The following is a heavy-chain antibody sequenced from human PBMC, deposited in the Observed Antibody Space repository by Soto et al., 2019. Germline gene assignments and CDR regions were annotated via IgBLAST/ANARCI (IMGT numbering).Heavy chain of an antibody. D-gene: IGHD2-21*02. CDR3: AKEMGVVSATSDY. V-gene: IGHV3-21*01. J-gene: IGHJ4*02. CDR1: GFTFSSST. CDR2: ISSSSSYI. Sequence: GGSLRLSCAASGFTFSSSTMNWVRQAPGKGLEWVSSISSSSSYIYYADSVKGRFTISRDSAKNSLYLQMNSLTAEDTAVYYCAKEMGVVSATSDYWGQGTLVTVSS.